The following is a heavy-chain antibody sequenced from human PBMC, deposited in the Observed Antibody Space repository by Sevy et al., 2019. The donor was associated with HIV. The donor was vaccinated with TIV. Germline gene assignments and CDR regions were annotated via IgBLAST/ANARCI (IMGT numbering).Heavy chain of an antibody. CDR2: LYYSGRT. Sequence: SQTLSLTCTVSGDSISGYYWNWIRQPPGKGLEWIGYLYYSGRTNYNPSLKSRVTISVDTSKNQFSLKLTSLTAADTAVYYCARGAPNYYYGMDVWGQWTTVTVSS. J-gene: IGHJ6*02. D-gene: IGHD3-16*01. CDR1: GDSISGYY. V-gene: IGHV4-59*01. CDR3: ARGAPNYYYGMDV.